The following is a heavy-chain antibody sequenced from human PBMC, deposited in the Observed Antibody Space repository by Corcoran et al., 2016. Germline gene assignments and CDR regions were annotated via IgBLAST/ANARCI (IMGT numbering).Heavy chain of an antibody. CDR1: GFTFSRYG. CDR2: ISYDGSNK. V-gene: IGHV3-30*18. J-gene: IGHJ4*02. D-gene: IGHD5-18*01. CDR3: AKARVYSYGYMSYYFDY. Sequence: QVQLVESGGGVVQPGGSLRLSCAASGFTFSRYGMHWVRQAPGKGLEWVAVISYDGSNKYYADTVKGRFTISRDNSKNTMYLQMNSLGAEDTAVYYCAKARVYSYGYMSYYFDYWGQGTLVTVSS.